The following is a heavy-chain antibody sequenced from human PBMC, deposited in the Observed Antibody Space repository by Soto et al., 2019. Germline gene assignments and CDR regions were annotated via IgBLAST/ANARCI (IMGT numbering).Heavy chain of an antibody. CDR3: ARDGSGYSVS. CDR2: TKQDESEK. D-gene: IGHD3-22*01. V-gene: IGHV3-7*01. Sequence: EVQLVESGGGLVQPGGSLRLSCAGSGFTFSSYWMSWLRQAPGKGLEWVANTKQDESEKYYVDSVKGRFTISRDNARNSLFLQMNSLRVEDSAIYYCARDGSGYSVSWGQGTLVTVSS. J-gene: IGHJ5*02. CDR1: GFTFSSYW.